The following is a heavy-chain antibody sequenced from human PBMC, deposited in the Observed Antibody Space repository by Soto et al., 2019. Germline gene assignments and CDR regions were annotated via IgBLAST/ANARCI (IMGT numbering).Heavy chain of an antibody. CDR2: ISYDGNTE. D-gene: IGHD3-10*01. Sequence: QVQLVESGGGVVQPGRSLRLSCAASGFIFRNYGMHWVRQAPGKGLEWVAVISYDGNTEYYEDSVKGRFTVSRDNSKNTLYLQMNSLRVEDTALYYCAKRGGTHWYTIDYWDQGTLVTVSS. V-gene: IGHV3-30*18. CDR1: GFIFRNYG. CDR3: AKRGGTHWYTIDY. J-gene: IGHJ4*02.